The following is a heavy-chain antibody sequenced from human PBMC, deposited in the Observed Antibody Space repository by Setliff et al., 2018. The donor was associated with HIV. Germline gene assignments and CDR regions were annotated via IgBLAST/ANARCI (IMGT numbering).Heavy chain of an antibody. D-gene: IGHD2-21*01. CDR3: ARLTFCGGDCYSTGASDI. J-gene: IGHJ3*02. CDR2: IIPYFGTT. V-gene: IGHV1-69*13. CDR1: GGTFSSYA. Sequence: SVKVSCKVSGGTFSSYALNWVRQAPGQGLEWMGGIIPYFGTTKYPLKFQGRVTISADESTSTAYMELSSLRSEDTAMYYCARLTFCGGDCYSTGASDIWGQGTMVTVSS.